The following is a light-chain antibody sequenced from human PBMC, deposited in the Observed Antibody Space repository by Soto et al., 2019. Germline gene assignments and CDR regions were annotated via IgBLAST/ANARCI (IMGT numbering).Light chain of an antibody. J-gene: IGKJ4*01. V-gene: IGKV1-39*01. CDR2: AAS. CDR3: QQSYSTPQLT. Sequence: DIQMTQSPSSLSASVGDRVTITCRASQSISSYLNWYQQKPGKAPKLLIYAASSLPSGGPSRFSGSGSVTDFTLTISSLQPEDFATSDGQQSYSTPQLTVGGGTKVEIK. CDR1: QSISSY.